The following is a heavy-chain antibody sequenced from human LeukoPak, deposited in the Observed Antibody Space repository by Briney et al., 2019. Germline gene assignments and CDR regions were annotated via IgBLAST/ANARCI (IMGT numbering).Heavy chain of an antibody. D-gene: IGHD4-23*01. CDR1: GFTFSSYS. CDR2: ISSSSSYI. J-gene: IGHJ4*02. CDR3: ASTTYGGNGYFDY. Sequence: PGGSLRLSCAASGFTFSSYSMHWVRQAPGKGLEWVSSISSSSSYIYYADSMKGRFTISRDNSKNTLYLQMNSLRAEDTAVYYCASTTYGGNGYFDYWGQGTLVTVSS. V-gene: IGHV3-21*04.